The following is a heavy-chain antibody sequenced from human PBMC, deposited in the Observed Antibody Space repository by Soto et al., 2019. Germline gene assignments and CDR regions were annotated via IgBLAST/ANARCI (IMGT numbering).Heavy chain of an antibody. CDR3: ARDLRTLYGMDV. Sequence: PGGSLRLSCAASGFTVSNNYMRWVRQAPGKGLEWVSVIYSGDTTYYADSVKGRFTTSRDNSKNTLYLQMNSLRAEDTAVYYCARDLRTLYGMDVWDQGTTVTVSS. CDR1: GFTVSNNY. J-gene: IGHJ6*02. V-gene: IGHV3-53*01. CDR2: IYSGDTT.